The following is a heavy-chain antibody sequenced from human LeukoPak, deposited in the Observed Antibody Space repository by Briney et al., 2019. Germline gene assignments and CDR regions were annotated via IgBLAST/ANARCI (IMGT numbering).Heavy chain of an antibody. Sequence: PSETLSLTCTVSGGSISSYYWSWIRQPPGKGLEWIGYIYYSGSTNYNPSLRSRVTISVDTSKNQFSLKLSSVTAADTAVYYCARGLDGTTDYWGQGTLVTVSS. J-gene: IGHJ4*02. V-gene: IGHV4-59*01. CDR1: GGSISSYY. D-gene: IGHD1-7*01. CDR3: ARGLDGTTDY. CDR2: IYYSGST.